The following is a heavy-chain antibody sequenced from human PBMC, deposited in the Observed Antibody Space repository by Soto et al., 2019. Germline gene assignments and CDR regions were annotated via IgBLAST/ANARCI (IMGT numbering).Heavy chain of an antibody. CDR2: ISYEGTTT. Sequence: GGSLRLSCEASGFTFSRHAMHWLRQAPGKGLEWVAIISYEGTTTYHGDAVKGRFAISRDNSTNPLYLHMNSLRTDDAAVYFCARHLASTVTTSDWFDPWGQGTLVTVSS. CDR3: ARHLASTVTTSDWFDP. D-gene: IGHD4-4*01. J-gene: IGHJ5*02. V-gene: IGHV3-30*09. CDR1: GFTFSRHA.